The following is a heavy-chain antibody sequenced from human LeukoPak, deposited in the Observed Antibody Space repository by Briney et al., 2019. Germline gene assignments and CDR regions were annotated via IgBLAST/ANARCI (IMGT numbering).Heavy chain of an antibody. J-gene: IGHJ4*02. CDR1: GYTFTNSY. Sequence: GASVKVSCKASGYTFTNSYIHWVRQAPGQVLEWMGLINPDGGNTNYAQNFQGRVTLTRDTSTSTVYMELSSLRSDDTAVYYCARPTDDYGDSLVWYYFDYWGQGTLVTVSS. D-gene: IGHD4-17*01. CDR3: ARPTDDYGDSLVWYYFDY. V-gene: IGHV1-46*01. CDR2: INPDGGNT.